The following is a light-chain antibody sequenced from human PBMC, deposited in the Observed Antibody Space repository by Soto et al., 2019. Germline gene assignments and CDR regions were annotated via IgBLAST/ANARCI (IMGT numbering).Light chain of an antibody. V-gene: IGKV3-15*01. CDR2: GAS. CDR1: KGFGGN. J-gene: IGKJ3*01. CDR3: QQYNKWPLFT. Sequence: EVVMTQSPATLSVSPGEGATFSSRAGKGFGGNLAGYKLRPGQVPRPLIYGASTRATGIPARFSGSGSGTEFTLTISSLQSEDFALYYCQQYNKWPLFTFGPGTRVDIK.